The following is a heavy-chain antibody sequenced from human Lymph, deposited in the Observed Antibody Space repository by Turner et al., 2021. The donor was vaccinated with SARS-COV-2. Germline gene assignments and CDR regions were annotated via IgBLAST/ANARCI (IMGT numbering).Heavy chain of an antibody. Sequence: EVQLLASGGGLVQPGGSLSLTCAVSGLTFSSYGMSLVRQAAGRGLQWFSAVSGSGGSTYYADSVMGRFTISRDNSNNTLYLQMNSRRAEDTAVYYCAKGVAGGWLQPNSFDYWGQGTLVTVSS. CDR1: GLTFSSYG. CDR3: AKGVAGGWLQPNSFDY. CDR2: VSGSGGST. D-gene: IGHD5-12*01. V-gene: IGHV3-23*01. J-gene: IGHJ4*01.